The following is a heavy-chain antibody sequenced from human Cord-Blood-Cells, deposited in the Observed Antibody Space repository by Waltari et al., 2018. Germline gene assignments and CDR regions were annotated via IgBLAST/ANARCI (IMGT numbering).Heavy chain of an antibody. CDR3: ARDRAGIVATILDAFDI. V-gene: IGHV1-2*04. J-gene: IGHJ3*02. CDR1: GYTFTGYY. D-gene: IGHD5-12*01. CDR2: INPNSGGT. Sequence: QVPLVQAGAEGKKPGAAVTASCMAAGYTFTGYYKPCVRQAPRQGLEWMGWINPNSGGTNYAQKFQGWVTMTRDTSISTAYMELSRLRSDDTAVYYCARDRAGIVATILDAFDIWGQGTMVTVSS.